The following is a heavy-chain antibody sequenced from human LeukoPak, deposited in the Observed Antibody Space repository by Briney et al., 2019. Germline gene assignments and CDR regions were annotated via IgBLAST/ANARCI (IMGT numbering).Heavy chain of an antibody. J-gene: IGHJ4*02. V-gene: IGHV3-33*01. CDR1: GFTFGGYG. CDR2: IAYDGSRA. CDR3: TRYNNDHFDY. Sequence: PGGSLRLSCAGSGFTFGGYGMHWVRQTPGKGLEWVAVIAYDGSRAVYADSVKGRFTISRDNSKNTMSVQMDDLRAEDTAVYYCTRYNNDHFDYWGQGTLLTVSS. D-gene: IGHD1-14*01.